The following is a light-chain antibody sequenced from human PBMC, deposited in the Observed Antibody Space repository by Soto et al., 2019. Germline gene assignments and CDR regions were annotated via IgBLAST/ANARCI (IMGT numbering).Light chain of an antibody. V-gene: IGLV2-8*01. CDR3: KSYAGSNTYV. CDR1: KNDIGVYDF. CDR2: EVV. Sequence: QSGRAQPHAASGSPGQAVTISCTGTKNDIGVYDFVSWYQHHPGKAPRLIIYEVVQRPSGVPDRFSGSKSGNTASLTVSGLQAADEADYFCKSYAGSNTYVFGSGTKVTVL. J-gene: IGLJ1*01.